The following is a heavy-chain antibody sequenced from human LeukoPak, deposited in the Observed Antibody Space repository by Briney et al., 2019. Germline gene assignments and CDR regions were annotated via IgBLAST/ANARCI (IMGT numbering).Heavy chain of an antibody. J-gene: IGHJ4*02. CDR3: ARGRFIDYYFDY. CDR1: GGSFSDYY. Sequence: PSETLSLTCGESGGSFSDYYWSWIRQPPGKGLEWIGEVIRSGATSSNPSLKSRVTISMDASKNQVSLWLRSVTAADTAVYYCARGRFIDYYFDYWGQGSLVTVSS. V-gene: IGHV4-34*01. CDR2: VIRSGAT. D-gene: IGHD3-16*02.